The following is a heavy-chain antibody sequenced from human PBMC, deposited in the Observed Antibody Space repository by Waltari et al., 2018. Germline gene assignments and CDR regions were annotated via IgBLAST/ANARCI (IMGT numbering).Heavy chain of an antibody. V-gene: IGHV1-69*01. Sequence: QVQLVQSGAEVKKPGSSVKVFCKASGGTFSSYAISWVRQAPGQGLEWMGGIIPIFGTANYAQKFQGRVTITADESTSTAYMELSSLRSEDTAVYYCARDRSTTKHYYFDYWGQGTLVTVSS. CDR3: ARDRSTTKHYYFDY. J-gene: IGHJ4*02. D-gene: IGHD1-26*01. CDR1: GGTFSSYA. CDR2: IIPIFGTA.